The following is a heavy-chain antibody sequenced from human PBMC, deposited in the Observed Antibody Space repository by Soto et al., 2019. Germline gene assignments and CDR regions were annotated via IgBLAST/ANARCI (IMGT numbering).Heavy chain of an antibody. Sequence: SETLSLTCTVSGGSISSGGYYWSWIRQHPGKGLEWIGYIYYSGSTYYNPSLKSRVTISVDTSKNQFSLRTEDMAVYYCAREVVAATFDYWGRGTLVTVSS. CDR2: IYYSGST. J-gene: IGHJ4*02. CDR3: AREVVAATFDY. CDR1: GGSISSGGYY. D-gene: IGHD2-15*01. V-gene: IGHV4-31*03.